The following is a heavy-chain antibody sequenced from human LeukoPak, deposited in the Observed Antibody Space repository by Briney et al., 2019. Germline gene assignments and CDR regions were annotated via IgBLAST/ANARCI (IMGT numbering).Heavy chain of an antibody. CDR1: GYTFTGYY. D-gene: IGHD6-13*01. CDR3: ARDHIHLAAVYYMDV. Sequence: ASVKVSCKASGYTFTGYYMHWVRQAPGQGLEWMGWINPNSGGTNYAQKFQGRVTMTRDTSISTAYMELSRLRSDDTAVYYCARDHIHLAAVYYMDVWGKGTTVTISS. CDR2: INPNSGGT. J-gene: IGHJ6*03. V-gene: IGHV1-2*02.